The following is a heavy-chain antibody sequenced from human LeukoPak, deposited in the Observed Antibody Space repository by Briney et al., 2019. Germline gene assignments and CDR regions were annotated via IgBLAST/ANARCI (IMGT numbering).Heavy chain of an antibody. CDR1: GGSISSSSYY. CDR3: ARASGNYYEDFDY. D-gene: IGHD1-26*01. V-gene: IGHV4-39*02. Sequence: SETLSLTCAVSGGSISSSSYYRGWIRQPPGKGLQWIGSIYYSGSTYYSPSLKSRVTISVDTSKNHFSLKLSSVTAADTAVYYCARASGNYYEDFDYWGQGTLVTVSS. CDR2: IYYSGST. J-gene: IGHJ4*02.